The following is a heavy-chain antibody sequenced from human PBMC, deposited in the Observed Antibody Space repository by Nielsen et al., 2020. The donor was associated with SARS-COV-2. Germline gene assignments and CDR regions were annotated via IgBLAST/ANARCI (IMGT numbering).Heavy chain of an antibody. Sequence: GESLKISCAASGFTFSSYGMHWVRQAPGKGLEWVAVISYDGSNKYYADSVKGRFTISRDNSKNTLYLQMNSLRAEDTALYYCAKDGDDAFDIWGQGTMVTVSS. V-gene: IGHV3-30*18. J-gene: IGHJ3*02. CDR3: AKDGDDAFDI. CDR1: GFTFSSYG. D-gene: IGHD3-3*01. CDR2: ISYDGSNK.